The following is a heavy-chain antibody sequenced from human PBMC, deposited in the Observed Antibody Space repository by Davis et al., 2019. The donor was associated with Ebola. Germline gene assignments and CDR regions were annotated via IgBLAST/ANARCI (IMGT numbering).Heavy chain of an antibody. CDR3: ARGRNIVVVTAILNY. Sequence: MPSETLSLTCAVYGGSFSGFYWSWIRQPPGKGLEWIGEINHSRSTNYNPSLKSRVTMSVDTSTNQFSLKLSSVTAADTAVYYCARGRNIVVVTAILNYWGQGTLVTVSS. CDR1: GGSFSGFY. V-gene: IGHV4-34*01. J-gene: IGHJ4*02. CDR2: INHSRST. D-gene: IGHD2-21*02.